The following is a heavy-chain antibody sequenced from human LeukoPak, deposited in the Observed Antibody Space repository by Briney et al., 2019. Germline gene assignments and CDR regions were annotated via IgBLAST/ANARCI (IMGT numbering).Heavy chain of an antibody. D-gene: IGHD6-13*01. Sequence: PGGSLRLSCAASGFTFSTYAMSWVRLAPGRGLEWVSSISGSGGSTYYADSVKGRFTISRDNSKNTLYLQMNSLRAEDTAFYYCAREEYSSDWYGHGSWGQGTLVTVSS. CDR2: ISGSGGST. CDR3: AREEYSSDWYGHGS. J-gene: IGHJ5*02. CDR1: GFTFSTYA. V-gene: IGHV3-23*01.